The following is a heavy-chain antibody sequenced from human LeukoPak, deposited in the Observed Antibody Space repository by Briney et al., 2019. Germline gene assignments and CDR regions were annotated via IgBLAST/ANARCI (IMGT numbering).Heavy chain of an antibody. D-gene: IGHD3-16*01. Sequence: ASVKVSCKASGYTFSDYYIHWVRQAPGQGLEWMGWINPKSGATDYAQKFQGRVTMTRDTSITTAYMELNRLRSDDTAVYYCARPQGAHYWYFDLWGRGTLVTVSS. J-gene: IGHJ2*01. V-gene: IGHV1-2*02. CDR3: ARPQGAHYWYFDL. CDR2: INPKSGAT. CDR1: GYTFSDYY.